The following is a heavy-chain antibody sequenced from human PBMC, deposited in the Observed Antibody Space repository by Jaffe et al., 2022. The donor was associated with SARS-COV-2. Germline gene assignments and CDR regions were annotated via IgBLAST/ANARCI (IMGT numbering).Heavy chain of an antibody. CDR2: IYTSGST. J-gene: IGHJ4*02. CDR1: GGSISSGSYY. CDR3: ARGSQVGWGAPIDY. V-gene: IGHV4-61*02. Sequence: QVQLQESGPGLVKPSQTLSLTCTVSGGSISSGSYYWSWIRQPAGKGLEWIGRIYTSGSTNYNPSLKSRVTISVDTSKNQFSLKLSSVTAADTAVYYCARGSQVGWGAPIDYWGQGTLVTVSS. D-gene: IGHD3-16*01.